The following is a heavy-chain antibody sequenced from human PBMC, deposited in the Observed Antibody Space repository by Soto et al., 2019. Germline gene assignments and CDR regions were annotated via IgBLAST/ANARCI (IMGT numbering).Heavy chain of an antibody. CDR1: GFAFGSYW. D-gene: IGHD1-1*01. CDR2: ISQDGAIA. CDR3: LRDQRHWNEFADQ. V-gene: IGHV3-74*01. J-gene: IGHJ4*02. Sequence: VQLVESGGGLVQPGGSARLSCAASGFAFGSYWMHWVRQAPGKGLVWVSRISQDGAIATQADSVKGRFTISRDNAKNTLFLQMNSLRADDTAVYYCLRDQRHWNEFADQWGQGTLVTVSS.